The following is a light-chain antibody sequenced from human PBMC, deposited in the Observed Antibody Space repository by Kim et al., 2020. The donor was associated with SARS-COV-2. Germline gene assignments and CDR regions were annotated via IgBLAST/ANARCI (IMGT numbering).Light chain of an antibody. CDR1: QAIENK. J-gene: IGKJ2*01. Sequence: SASVGDRVSVTCLASQAIENKLGWYQQKPGKAPNLLIYAATTLQSGVPSRFGGSGSGTDFTLTITHLQPDDFATYSCLQDYNYPPTFGQGTKLEI. CDR3: LQDYNYPPT. CDR2: AAT. V-gene: IGKV1-6*02.